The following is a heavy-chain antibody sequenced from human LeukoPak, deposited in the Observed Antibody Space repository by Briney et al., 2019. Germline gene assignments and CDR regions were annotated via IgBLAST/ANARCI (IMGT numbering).Heavy chain of an antibody. D-gene: IGHD5-12*01. Sequence: GGSLRLSCAASGFTFSTYAMSWVRQAPGKGLEWVSAISGSGGSTYYEDSVKGRFTISRDNSKNTLYLQMNSLRAEDTAVYCCAKDLSPYSGYDPFDYWGQGTLVTVSS. CDR3: AKDLSPYSGYDPFDY. V-gene: IGHV3-23*01. CDR2: ISGSGGST. J-gene: IGHJ4*02. CDR1: GFTFSTYA.